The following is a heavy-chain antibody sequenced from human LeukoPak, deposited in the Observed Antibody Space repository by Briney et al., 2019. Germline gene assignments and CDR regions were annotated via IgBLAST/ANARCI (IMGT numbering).Heavy chain of an antibody. J-gene: IGHJ4*02. CDR1: GFTFDDYA. Sequence: GGSLRLSCAASGFTFDDYAMHWVRQAPGKGLEWVSGISWNSGSIGYADSVKGRFTISRDNAKNSLYLQMNSLRAKDTALYYCAKDIAGLSLLGWIDYWGQGTLVTVSS. CDR2: ISWNSGSI. V-gene: IGHV3-9*01. CDR3: AKDIAGLSLLGWIDY. D-gene: IGHD3-16*01.